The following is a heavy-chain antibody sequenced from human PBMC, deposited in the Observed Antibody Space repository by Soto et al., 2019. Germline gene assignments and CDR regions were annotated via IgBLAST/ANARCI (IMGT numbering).Heavy chain of an antibody. CDR2: MNPNSGGT. D-gene: IGHD3-10*01. Sequence: ASVKVSCKASGYTFTSYYINWVRQATGQGFEWMGWMNPNSGGTNYAQKFQGWVTMTRDTSISTAYMELSRLRSDDTAVYYCARAIRGITMVRGVIAPWYYYGMDVWGQGTTVTVSS. CDR1: GYTFTSYY. V-gene: IGHV1-2*04. CDR3: ARAIRGITMVRGVIAPWYYYGMDV. J-gene: IGHJ6*02.